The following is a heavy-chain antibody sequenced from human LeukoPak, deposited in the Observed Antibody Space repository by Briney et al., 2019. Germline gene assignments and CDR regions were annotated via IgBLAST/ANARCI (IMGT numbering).Heavy chain of an antibody. V-gene: IGHV3-21*01. CDR1: GFTFSGYS. CDR2: ISSSSRFI. CDR3: AYTSGYDFSCYYYYYMDV. J-gene: IGHJ6*03. D-gene: IGHD5-12*01. Sequence: PGGSLRPSCAVSGFTFSGYSMNWVRQVPGKGLEWCSSISSSSRFIYYADSVKGRFTLSRDNAKPSLYLQWNCLSAEDPAVFCFAYTSGYDFSCYYYYYMDVWGKGTPVTVSS.